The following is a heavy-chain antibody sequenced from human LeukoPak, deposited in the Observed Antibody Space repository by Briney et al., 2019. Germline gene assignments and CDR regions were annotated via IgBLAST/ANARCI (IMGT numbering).Heavy chain of an antibody. J-gene: IGHJ4*02. Sequence: GGSLRLSCAASGFTFSSYAMSWVRQAPGKGLEWVSAISGSGGSTYYADSAKGRFTISRDNSKNTLYLQMNSLRAEDTAVYYCAKDQWLGVWGQNYFDYWGQGTLVTVSS. CDR2: ISGSGGST. V-gene: IGHV3-23*01. CDR1: GFTFSSYA. CDR3: AKDQWLGVWGQNYFDY. D-gene: IGHD6-19*01.